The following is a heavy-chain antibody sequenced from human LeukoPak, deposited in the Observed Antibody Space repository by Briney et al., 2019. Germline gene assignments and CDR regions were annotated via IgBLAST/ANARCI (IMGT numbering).Heavy chain of an antibody. J-gene: IGHJ4*02. CDR3: ATNLGSRWPVPVDY. V-gene: IGHV1-24*01. Sequence: ASVKVSCKVSGYTLTELSMHWVRQAPGKGLEWMGGFDPEDGETIYAQKFQGRVTMTEDTSTDTAYMELSSLRSEDTAVYYCATNLGSRWPVPVDYWGQGTLVTVSS. CDR1: GYTLTELS. CDR2: FDPEDGET. D-gene: IGHD6-19*01.